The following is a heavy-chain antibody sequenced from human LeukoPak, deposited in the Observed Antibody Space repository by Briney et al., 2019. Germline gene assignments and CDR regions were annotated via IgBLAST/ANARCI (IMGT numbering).Heavy chain of an antibody. V-gene: IGHV4-4*07. J-gene: IGHJ3*02. D-gene: IGHD6-19*01. CDR2: IYTSGST. Sequence: PSETLSLTCTVPGGSISSAHWSWIRQPAAKGLEWIRRIYTSGSTHYNPSLKSRVTISVDKSQNQCSLKLSSVTAADTAVYYCARGSGWYSAFDIWGQGTMVTVSS. CDR3: ARGSGWYSAFDI. CDR1: GGSISSAH.